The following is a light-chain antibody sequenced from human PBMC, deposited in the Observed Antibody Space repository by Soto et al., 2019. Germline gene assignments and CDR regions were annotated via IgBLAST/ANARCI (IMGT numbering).Light chain of an antibody. J-gene: IGKJ2*01. Sequence: IHLTESPSTLSASVGGRVTIRCLASQFIDRWLAWYQQKPGKAPQYLIFDASSLYGGVPLRFSGSGSGTEFTLAITSLQPDDSETYYCLHYSGASYTFGQGTKVDIK. CDR2: DAS. CDR3: LHYSGASYT. CDR1: QFIDRW. V-gene: IGKV1-5*01.